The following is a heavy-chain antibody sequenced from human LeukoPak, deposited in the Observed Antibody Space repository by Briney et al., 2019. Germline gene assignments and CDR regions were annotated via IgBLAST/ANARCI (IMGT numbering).Heavy chain of an antibody. Sequence: SETLSLTCTVSGGSISSYDWSWIRQPPGKGLEWIGYIYYSGRSNYNPSLKSRVTISVDTSKTQFSLKLSSVTAADTAVYYCARQAQWLGYYYYGMDVWGQGTTVTVSS. CDR3: ARQAQWLGYYYYGMDV. D-gene: IGHD6-19*01. J-gene: IGHJ6*02. CDR1: GGSISSYD. V-gene: IGHV4-59*08. CDR2: IYYSGRS.